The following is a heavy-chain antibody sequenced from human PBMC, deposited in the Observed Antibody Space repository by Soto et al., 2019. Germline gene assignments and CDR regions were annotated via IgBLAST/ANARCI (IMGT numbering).Heavy chain of an antibody. Sequence: DVQLLESGGGLVQPGGSLRLSCAASGITISNYPMSWVRQAPGKGLDWVSGISGSGDRTYYGDSAKGRFTISKDISKNPLYLRRDSLGVEDTDVDFCANDDGGYPPTPPPWGQGSLVTLSS. CDR3: ANDDGGYPPTPPP. CDR2: ISGSGDRT. D-gene: IGHD3-22*01. V-gene: IGHV3-23*01. J-gene: IGHJ5*02. CDR1: GITISNYP.